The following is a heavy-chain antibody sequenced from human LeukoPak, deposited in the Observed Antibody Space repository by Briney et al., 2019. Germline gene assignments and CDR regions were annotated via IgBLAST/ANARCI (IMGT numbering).Heavy chain of an antibody. CDR1: GGSISSYY. D-gene: IGHD1-1*01. CDR3: ARAPEGTGGAFDI. V-gene: IGHV4-59*01. Sequence: SETLSLTCTVSGGSISSYYWNWIRQPPGKGLEWIGYIYYSGSTNYNPSLKSRVTISVDTSKNQFSLKLSSVTAADTAVYYCARAPEGTGGAFDIWGQGTMVTVSS. CDR2: IYYSGST. J-gene: IGHJ3*02.